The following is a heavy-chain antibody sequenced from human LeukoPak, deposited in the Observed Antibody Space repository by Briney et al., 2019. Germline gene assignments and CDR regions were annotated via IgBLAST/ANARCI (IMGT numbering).Heavy chain of an antibody. Sequence: TGGSLRLSCAASGFTFSSYSMNWVRQAPGKGLEWVSSISSSSSYIYYADSVKGRFTISRDNAKNSLYLQMNSLRAEDTAVYYCAREGNGYSSSWYVSGDAFDIWGQGTMVTVSS. CDR1: GFTFSSYS. CDR3: AREGNGYSSSWYVSGDAFDI. D-gene: IGHD6-13*01. CDR2: ISSSSSYI. V-gene: IGHV3-21*01. J-gene: IGHJ3*02.